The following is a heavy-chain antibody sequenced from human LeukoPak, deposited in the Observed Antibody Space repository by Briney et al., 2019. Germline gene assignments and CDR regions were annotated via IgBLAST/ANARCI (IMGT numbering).Heavy chain of an antibody. V-gene: IGHV1-46*01. D-gene: IGHD3-10*01. CDR1: GYTFTSYY. CDR2: INPSGGST. CDR3: ASWTRYYGSGSYTYYFDY. Sequence: GASVKVSCKASGYTFTSYYMHWVRQAPGQGLEWMGIINPSGGSTSYAQKFQGRVTVTADESTSTAYMELSSLRSEDTAVYYCASWTRYYGSGSYTYYFDYWGQGTLVTVSS. J-gene: IGHJ4*02.